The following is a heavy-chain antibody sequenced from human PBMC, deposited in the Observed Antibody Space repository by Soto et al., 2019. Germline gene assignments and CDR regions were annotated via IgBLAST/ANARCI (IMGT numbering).Heavy chain of an antibody. CDR2: ISWNGGSL. D-gene: IGHD3-22*01. V-gene: IGHV3-9*01. CDR3: AKDKYSDSSGYPDY. J-gene: IGHJ4*02. CDR1: GFTFGDYA. Sequence: TVGSLRLSCAASGFTFGDYAMHWVRQAPGKGLEWVSGISWNGGSLGYADSVKARFTISRDNAKNSLYLQMNSLSAEDTALYYCAKDKYSDSSGYPDYWGQGTLVTVSS.